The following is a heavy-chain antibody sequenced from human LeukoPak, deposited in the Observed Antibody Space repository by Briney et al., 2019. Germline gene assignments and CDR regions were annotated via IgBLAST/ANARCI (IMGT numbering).Heavy chain of an antibody. V-gene: IGHV5-51*01. CDR2: ILPGDSDT. CDR3: ARQGAGASYYDPTGLPRGAFDS. Sequence: GESLKISRRASGYIFTNYWIAWVRWMPGEGLQWMGIILPGDSDTRYSPSFRGQVTISAETSTRTAYLQWTSLRASDSAIYYCARQGAGASYYDPTGLPRGAFDSWGQGTTVTVSS. J-gene: IGHJ3*02. CDR1: GYIFTNYW. D-gene: IGHD3-22*01.